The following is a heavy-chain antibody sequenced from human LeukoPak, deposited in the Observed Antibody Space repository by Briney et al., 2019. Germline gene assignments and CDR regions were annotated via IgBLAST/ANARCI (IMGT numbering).Heavy chain of an antibody. CDR2: INPNSGVT. CDR1: GYTFTDYY. D-gene: IGHD3-22*01. CDR3: ARGPSGYRYYYYMDV. Sequence: GASVKVSCKASGYTFTDYYMYWVRQAPGQGLEWMGWINPNSGVTNYAQKFQGRVTMTRDTSISTAYMELSRLRDDDTAMYYCARGPSGYRYYYYMDVWGKGTTVTVSS. V-gene: IGHV1-2*02. J-gene: IGHJ6*03.